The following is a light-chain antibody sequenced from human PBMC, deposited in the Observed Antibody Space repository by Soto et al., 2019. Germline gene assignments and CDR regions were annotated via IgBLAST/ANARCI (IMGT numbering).Light chain of an antibody. J-gene: IGLJ1*01. CDR2: NNN. CDR3: AAWXXSLNGLV. V-gene: IGLV1-44*01. Sequence: QSVLTQPPSASGTPGQRVTXSCSGSSSNIXSNTVNWYQQLPGTAPKLLIYNNNQRPSGVPDRFSGSKSGTSASLAISGLQSEDEADYYCAAWXXSLNGLVFGTGTKLTVL. CDR1: SSNIXSNT.